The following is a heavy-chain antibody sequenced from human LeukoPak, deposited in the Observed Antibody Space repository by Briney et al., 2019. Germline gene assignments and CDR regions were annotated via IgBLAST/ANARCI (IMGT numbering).Heavy chain of an antibody. Sequence: GGSLRLSCAASGFTFSSYAMSWVRQAPGKGLEWVSSISGSGGSTGYADSVKGRFTISRDNSKNTLVLQMNSLRAEDTAVYYCAKALGGSGSYRNWFDPWGQGTLVTVSS. J-gene: IGHJ5*02. CDR3: AKALGGSGSYRNWFDP. CDR2: ISGSGGST. V-gene: IGHV3-23*01. D-gene: IGHD1-26*01. CDR1: GFTFSSYA.